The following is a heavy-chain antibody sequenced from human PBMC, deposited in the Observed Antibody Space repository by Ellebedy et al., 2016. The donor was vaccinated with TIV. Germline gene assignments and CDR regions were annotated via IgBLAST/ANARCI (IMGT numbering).Heavy chain of an antibody. CDR3: AREGGRYCSGGSCPSLAY. J-gene: IGHJ4*02. V-gene: IGHV1-46*01. Sequence: AASVKVSCKASGYTFTSYYMHWVRQAPGQGLEWMGIINPSGGSTSYAQKFQGRVTMTRDTSTSTVYMELSSLRSEDTAVYYCAREGGRYCSGGSCPSLAYWGQGTLVTVSS. D-gene: IGHD2-15*01. CDR2: INPSGGST. CDR1: GYTFTSYY.